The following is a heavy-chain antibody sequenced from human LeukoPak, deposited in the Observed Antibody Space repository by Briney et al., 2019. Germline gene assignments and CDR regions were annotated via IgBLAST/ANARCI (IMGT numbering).Heavy chain of an antibody. CDR2: IWYDGSNK. CDR1: GFTFSSYG. V-gene: IGHV3-33*01. CDR3: ARGGYNWNDLDY. J-gene: IGHJ4*02. D-gene: IGHD1-1*01. Sequence: GGSLRLSCAASGFTFSSYGMHWVRQAPGKGLEWVAVIWYDGSNKYYADSVKGRFTVSRDNAKNSLYLQMSSLRAEDTAVYYCARGGYNWNDLDYWGQGTLVTVSS.